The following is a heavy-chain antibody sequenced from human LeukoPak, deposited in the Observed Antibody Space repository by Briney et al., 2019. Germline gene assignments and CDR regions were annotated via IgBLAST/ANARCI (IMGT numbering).Heavy chain of an antibody. Sequence: GGSLRLSCAASGFTFSNAWMSWVRQAPGKGLEWVGRIKSKTDGGTTDYAAPVKGRFTISRDDSKNTLYLQMNSLKTEDTAVYYCTTTGGVVVPAAMVRYYYYYMDVWGKGTTVTISS. J-gene: IGHJ6*03. CDR3: TTTGGVVVPAAMVRYYYYYMDV. CDR1: GFTFSNAW. V-gene: IGHV3-15*01. CDR2: IKSKTDGGTT. D-gene: IGHD2-2*01.